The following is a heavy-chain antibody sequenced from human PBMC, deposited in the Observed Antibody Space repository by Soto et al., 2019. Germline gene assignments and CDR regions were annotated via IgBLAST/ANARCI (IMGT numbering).Heavy chain of an antibody. V-gene: IGHV1-18*01. J-gene: IGHJ6*03. Sequence: ASVKVSCKASGYTFTSYGISWVRQAPGQGLEWMGWISAYNGNTNYAQKLQGRVTMTTDTSTSTAYMELRSLRSDDTAVYYCARAENYDFWSGYWLVRPEGYYYYYMDVWGKGTTVTVSS. D-gene: IGHD3-3*01. CDR2: ISAYNGNT. CDR1: GYTFTSYG. CDR3: ARAENYDFWSGYWLVRPEGYYYYYMDV.